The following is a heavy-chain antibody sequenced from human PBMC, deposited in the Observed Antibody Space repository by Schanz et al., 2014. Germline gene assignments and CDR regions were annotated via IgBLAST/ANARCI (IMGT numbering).Heavy chain of an antibody. CDR2: IRYDGSNN. D-gene: IGHD1-1*01. Sequence: VRLVESGGGLVEPGGSLRLSCAASGFTFSRYWMSWVRQAPGKGLEWVAFIRYDGSNNYYADSVKGRFTISRDNSKNTLYLQMNSLRAEDTAVYYCTKFETRTGTNYWGQGTLVTVSS. CDR1: GFTFSRYW. J-gene: IGHJ4*02. V-gene: IGHV3-30*02. CDR3: TKFETRTGTNY.